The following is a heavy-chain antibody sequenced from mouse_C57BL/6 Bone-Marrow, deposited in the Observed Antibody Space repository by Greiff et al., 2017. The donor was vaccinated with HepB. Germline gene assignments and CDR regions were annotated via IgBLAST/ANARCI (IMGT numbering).Heavy chain of an antibody. CDR3: ASRSSEYFDV. Sequence: VQGVESGPELVKPGASVKISCKASGYAFSSSWMNWVKQRPGKGLEWIGRIYPGDGDTNYNGKFKGKATLTADKSSSTAYMQLSSLTSEDSAVYFCASRSSEYFDVWGTGTTVTVSS. D-gene: IGHD6-1*01. V-gene: IGHV1-82*01. J-gene: IGHJ1*03. CDR1: GYAFSSSW. CDR2: IYPGDGDT.